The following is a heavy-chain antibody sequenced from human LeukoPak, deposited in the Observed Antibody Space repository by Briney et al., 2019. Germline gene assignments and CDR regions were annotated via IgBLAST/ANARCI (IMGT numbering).Heavy chain of an antibody. J-gene: IGHJ3*01. Sequence: SVKVSCKGSGGTFNRYAISWVRQAPGQGGEWMGGIIPMFDTANYAQRFQGRLTITADKSTSTGYMELSSLTSEDTAVYYCARADNWEGAKGDWGQGTMVTVSS. V-gene: IGHV1-69*06. D-gene: IGHD3-16*01. CDR3: ARADNWEGAKGD. CDR1: GGTFNRYA. CDR2: IIPMFDTA.